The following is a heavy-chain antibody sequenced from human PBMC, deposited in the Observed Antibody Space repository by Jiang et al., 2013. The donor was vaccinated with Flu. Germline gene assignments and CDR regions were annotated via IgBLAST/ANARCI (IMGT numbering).Heavy chain of an antibody. CDR2: INPGTGNT. Sequence: GAEVKKPGASVKVSCETSGYTFVHHLIQWVRQVPGQRLEWMGWINPGTGNTKYSQMFEGRVTFTSDRVANTAYLEMSSLRFEDTAIFYCARDRSRHGSGWWHYWGQGTLVTVSS. D-gene: IGHD6-19*01. CDR1: GYTFVHHL. J-gene: IGHJ4*02. CDR3: ARDRSRHGSGWWHY. V-gene: IGHV1-3*01.